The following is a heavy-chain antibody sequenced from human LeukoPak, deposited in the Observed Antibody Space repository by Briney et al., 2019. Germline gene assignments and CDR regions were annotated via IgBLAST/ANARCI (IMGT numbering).Heavy chain of an antibody. Sequence: GGSLRLSCAASGFTFSSYAMSWVRQAPGKGLEWVSSISGSGGSTYYADSVKGRFTISRDNSKNTLYLQMNSLRAEDTAVYYCARGGSGYSYGYVNYYYYYGMDVWGQGTTVTVSS. CDR3: ARGGSGYSYGYVNYYYYYGMDV. CDR2: ISGSGGST. J-gene: IGHJ6*02. D-gene: IGHD5-18*01. V-gene: IGHV3-23*01. CDR1: GFTFSSYA.